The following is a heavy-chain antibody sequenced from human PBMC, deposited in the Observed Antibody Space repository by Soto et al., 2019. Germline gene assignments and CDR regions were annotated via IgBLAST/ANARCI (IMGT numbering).Heavy chain of an antibody. CDR3: AKGPTIFGAVIGFDYYYGMYV. CDR2: ISGSGAGT. J-gene: IGHJ6*02. D-gene: IGHD3-3*01. Sequence: GGSLRLSCTVSGFTFSSSAMSWVRQAPGRGLEWVSGISGSGAGTYYADSVKGRFTISRDNSKNTLYLQMSGLRAEDTAVYYCAKGPTIFGAVIGFDYYYGMYVWGQGTPVTVSS. V-gene: IGHV3-23*01. CDR1: GFTFSSSA.